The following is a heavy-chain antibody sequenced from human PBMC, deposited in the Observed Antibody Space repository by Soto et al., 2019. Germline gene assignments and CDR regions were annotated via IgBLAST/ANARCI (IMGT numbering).Heavy chain of an antibody. Sequence: GGSLRLSCEASGFNFSSYGIHWVRQAPGKGLEWVAIIWNDGSNEYYADSVKGRFAISRDNAKSSVSLQMNTLRVEDTAVYYCAREDSIIIPAVSDFWGQGTLVTVS. CDR3: AREDSIIIPAVSDF. J-gene: IGHJ4*02. V-gene: IGHV3-33*01. CDR1: GFNFSSYG. D-gene: IGHD2-2*01. CDR2: IWNDGSNE.